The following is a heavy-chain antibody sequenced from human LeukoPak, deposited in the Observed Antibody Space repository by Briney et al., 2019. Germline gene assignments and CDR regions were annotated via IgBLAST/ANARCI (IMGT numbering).Heavy chain of an antibody. V-gene: IGHV3-74*01. Sequence: QPGGSLRLSCAASGFTFSAYWMHWVRQAPGKGLVWVSRINSDGFSIAYADSVKGRFTISRDNAKNSLYLQMNSLRAEDTAVYYCARVVVPAAPYYYYYMDVWGKGTTVTVSS. CDR2: INSDGFSI. D-gene: IGHD2-2*01. J-gene: IGHJ6*03. CDR1: GFTFSAYW. CDR3: ARVVVPAAPYYYYYMDV.